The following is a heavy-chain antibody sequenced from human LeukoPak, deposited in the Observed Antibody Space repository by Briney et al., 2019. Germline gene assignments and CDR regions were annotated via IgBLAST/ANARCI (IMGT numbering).Heavy chain of an antibody. D-gene: IGHD3-22*01. V-gene: IGHV3-30*02. CDR2: IRYDGSNK. Sequence: GGSLRLSCAASGFTFSSYGMHWVRQAPGKGLEWVAFIRYDGSNKYYADSVKGRFTISRDNSKNTLYLQMNSLRAENTAVYYCAKVDYYDSSGQYYFDYWGQGTLVTVSS. J-gene: IGHJ4*02. CDR3: AKVDYYDSSGQYYFDY. CDR1: GFTFSSYG.